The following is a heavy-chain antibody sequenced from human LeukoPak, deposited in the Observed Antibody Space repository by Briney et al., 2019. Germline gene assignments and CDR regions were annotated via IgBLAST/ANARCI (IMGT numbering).Heavy chain of an antibody. J-gene: IGHJ4*02. CDR2: ISRDGTA. D-gene: IGHD3-22*01. V-gene: IGHV3-30*04. Sequence: GGSLRLSCATSGFTFSYYVFHWVRQAPGTGLDWVAAISRDGTAYYADSVKGRFTVSRDTSEDTVFLQMVSLGLEDTAVYYCARGNYYDSRGFSVTEHWGQGTLVTVSS. CDR3: ARGNYYDSRGFSVTEH. CDR1: GFTFSYYV.